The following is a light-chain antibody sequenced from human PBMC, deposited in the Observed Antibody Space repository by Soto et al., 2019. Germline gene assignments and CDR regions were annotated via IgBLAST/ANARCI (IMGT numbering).Light chain of an antibody. V-gene: IGKV2-30*02. J-gene: IGKJ5*01. Sequence: VVMPQSLLSRLVTYGQAASISCRPNQSLVHSDGIAYFSWFQQRPGRSPRRLIYKVSNRDSGVPARFSGSGSGTDFALKISRVEAEDVGVYYCMQGTHWPITFGQGTRLEIK. CDR1: QSLVHSDGIAY. CDR2: KVS. CDR3: MQGTHWPIT.